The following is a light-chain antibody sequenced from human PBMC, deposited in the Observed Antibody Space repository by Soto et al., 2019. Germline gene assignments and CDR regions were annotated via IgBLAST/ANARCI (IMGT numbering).Light chain of an antibody. J-gene: IGLJ1*01. CDR2: EVT. CDR3: AAWDDSLNGLYV. CDR1: SSDVGGYNY. Sequence: QSALTQPASVSGSPGQSITISCTGTSSDVGGYNYVSWYQQHPGKAPKLMIHEVTKRPSGVPDRFSGSKSGTSASLAISGLQSEDEADYYCAAWDDSLNGLYVFGTGTKVTVL. V-gene: IGLV2-14*01.